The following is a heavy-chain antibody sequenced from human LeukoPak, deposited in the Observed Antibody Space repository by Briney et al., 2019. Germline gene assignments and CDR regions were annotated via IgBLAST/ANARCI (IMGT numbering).Heavy chain of an antibody. D-gene: IGHD4-17*01. J-gene: IGHJ6*02. Sequence: GGPLRLSCAASGFTFSSYAMSWVRQAPGKGLEWVSSMSGSGGSTYYADSVKGRFTISRDDSKNTLYLQMNSLRAEDTAVYYCARVRYGELDVWGQGTTVTVSS. V-gene: IGHV3-23*01. CDR1: GFTFSSYA. CDR2: MSGSGGST. CDR3: ARVRYGELDV.